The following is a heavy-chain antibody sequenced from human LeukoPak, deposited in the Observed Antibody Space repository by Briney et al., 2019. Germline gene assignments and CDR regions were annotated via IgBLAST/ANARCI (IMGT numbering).Heavy chain of an antibody. J-gene: IGHJ4*02. CDR1: GFTFSSYW. D-gene: IGHD3-22*01. CDR2: INSDGRST. Sequence: GGSLRLSCAAFGFTFSSYWMHWVRHAPGKGLVWVSRINSDGRSTVYADSVKGRFTISRDNAKNTLYLQMNSLRAEDTAVYYCARDYRTYYYDSSGPDYWGQGTLVTVSS. V-gene: IGHV3-74*01. CDR3: ARDYRTYYYDSSGPDY.